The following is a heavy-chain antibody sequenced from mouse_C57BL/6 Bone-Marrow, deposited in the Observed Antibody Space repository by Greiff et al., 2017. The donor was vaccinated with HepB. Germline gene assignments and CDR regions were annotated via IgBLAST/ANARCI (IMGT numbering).Heavy chain of an antibody. CDR1: GYTFTSYW. D-gene: IGHD2-4*01. V-gene: IGHV1-64*01. Sequence: VKLQQPGAELVKPGASVKLSCKASGYTFTSYWMHWVKQRPGQGLEWIGMIHPNSGSTNYNEKFKSKATLTVDKSSSTAYMQLSSLTSEDSAVYYCARGGITSYYYAMDYWGQGTSVTVSS. CDR2: IHPNSGST. J-gene: IGHJ4*01. CDR3: ARGGITSYYYAMDY.